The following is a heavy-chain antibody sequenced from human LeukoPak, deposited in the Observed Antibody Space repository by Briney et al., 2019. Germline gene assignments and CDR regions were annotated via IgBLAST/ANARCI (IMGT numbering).Heavy chain of an antibody. V-gene: IGHV4-39*01. CDR2: IFYSGNT. J-gene: IGHJ4*02. CDR1: GGSISSSSYY. CDR3: ARRPRGYFDY. Sequence: KPSETLSLTCTVSGGSISSSSYYCGWIRQPPGKGLEWIGSIFYSGNTYYNPSLKSRVTMSVDTSKNQFSLKLSSVTAADTAVYYCARRPRGYFDYWGQGTLVTVSS.